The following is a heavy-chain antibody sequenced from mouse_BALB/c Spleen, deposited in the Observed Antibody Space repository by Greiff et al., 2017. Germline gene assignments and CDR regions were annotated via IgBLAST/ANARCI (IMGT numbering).Heavy chain of an antibody. D-gene: IGHD2-1*01. CDR1: VYTFTSYN. CDR3: ARDYGNFYWYFDV. CDR2: IYPGNGDT. J-gene: IGHJ1*01. V-gene: IGHV1-12*01. Sequence: QVQLQQPGAELVKPGASVKMSCKASVYTFTSYNMHWVKQTPGQGLEWIGAIYPGNGDTPYNQKFKGKATLTADKSSSTAYMQLSSLTSEDSAVYYCARDYGNFYWYFDVWGAGTTVTVSS.